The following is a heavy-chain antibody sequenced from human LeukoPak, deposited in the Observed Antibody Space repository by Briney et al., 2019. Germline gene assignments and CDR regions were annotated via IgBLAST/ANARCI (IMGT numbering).Heavy chain of an antibody. CDR3: ASPFGVVTAFDY. V-gene: IGHV1-2*06. Sequence: ASVKVSCKASGYTFTGYYMHWVRQAPGQGLEWMGRINPNSGGTNYAQKFQGRVTMTRDTSISTAYMELSRVRSDDTAMYYCASPFGVVTAFDYWGQGTLVTVSS. CDR2: INPNSGGT. D-gene: IGHD3-3*01. J-gene: IGHJ4*02. CDR1: GYTFTGYY.